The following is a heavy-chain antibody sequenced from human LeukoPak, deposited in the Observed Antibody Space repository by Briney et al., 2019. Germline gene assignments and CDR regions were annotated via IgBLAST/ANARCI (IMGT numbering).Heavy chain of an antibody. CDR3: ARVMVRGVGFDP. CDR1: GGSISSSGYY. J-gene: IGHJ5*02. CDR2: IYYSGST. V-gene: IGHV4-39*07. Sequence: SETLSLTCTVSGGSISSSGYYWGWIRQPPGKGLEWMGSIYYSGSTYYNPSLKSRVTISVDTSKNQFSLKLSSVTAADTAVYYYARVMVRGVGFDPWGQGTLVTVSS. D-gene: IGHD3-10*01.